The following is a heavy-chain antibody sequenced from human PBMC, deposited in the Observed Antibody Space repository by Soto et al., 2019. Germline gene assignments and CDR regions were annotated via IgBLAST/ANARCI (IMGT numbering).Heavy chain of an antibody. V-gene: IGHV4-31*03. Sequence: SETLSLTCTVSGGSISSSDYCWSWIRQHPGKGLEWIGYIYYSGNTYYNPSLKSRLTISVDTSKNQFSLKLNSVTAADTAVYYCARGLSEATVVTCYFDYWGQGTLVTVSS. J-gene: IGHJ4*02. CDR1: GGSISSSDYC. CDR2: IYYSGNT. D-gene: IGHD4-17*01. CDR3: ARGLSEATVVTCYFDY.